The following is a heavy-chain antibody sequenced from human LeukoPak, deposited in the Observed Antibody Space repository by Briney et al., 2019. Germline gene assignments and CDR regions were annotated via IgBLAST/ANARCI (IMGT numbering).Heavy chain of an antibody. CDR3: ARGAAGYSYG. V-gene: IGHV4-31*03. CDR2: IYYSGST. D-gene: IGHD5-18*01. Sequence: SETLSLTCTVSGGSISSGGYYWSWIRQHPGRGLEWIGYIYYSGSTYYNPSLKSRVTISVDTSKNQFSLKLSSVTAADTAVYYCARGAAGYSYGWGQGTLVTVSS. J-gene: IGHJ4*02. CDR1: GGSISSGGYY.